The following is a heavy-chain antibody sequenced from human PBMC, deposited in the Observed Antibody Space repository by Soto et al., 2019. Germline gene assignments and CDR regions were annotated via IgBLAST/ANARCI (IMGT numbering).Heavy chain of an antibody. Sequence: GGSLRLSCAASGFTFSSYWMSWVRQAPGKGLEWVANIKQDGSEKYYVDSVKGRFTISRDNAKNSLYLQMNSLRAEDTAVYYCARVPIVVVPAAIANWFDPWGQGTLVTFSS. D-gene: IGHD2-2*01. J-gene: IGHJ5*02. CDR2: IKQDGSEK. CDR1: GFTFSSYW. V-gene: IGHV3-7*01. CDR3: ARVPIVVVPAAIANWFDP.